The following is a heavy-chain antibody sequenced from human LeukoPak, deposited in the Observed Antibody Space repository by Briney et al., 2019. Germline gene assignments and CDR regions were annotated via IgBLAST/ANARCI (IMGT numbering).Heavy chain of an antibody. Sequence: SETLSLTCTVSGGSISSYYWSWIRQPPGKGLEWIGYIYYSGSTNYNPSLKSRRVTISVDTSKNQFSLKLSSVTAADTAVYYCARDMGDGYNLGDYYYYMDVWGKGTTVTVSS. V-gene: IGHV4-59*01. CDR1: GGSISSYY. J-gene: IGHJ6*03. CDR2: IYYSGST. D-gene: IGHD5-24*01. CDR3: ARDMGDGYNLGDYYYYMDV.